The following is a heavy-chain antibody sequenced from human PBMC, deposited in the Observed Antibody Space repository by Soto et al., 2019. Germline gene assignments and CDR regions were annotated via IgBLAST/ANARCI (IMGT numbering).Heavy chain of an antibody. CDR2: ISYDGSNK. Sequence: QVQLVESGGGVVQPGRSLRLSCAASGFTFSSYGMHWVRQAPGKGLEWVAVISYDGSNKYYADSVKGRFTISRDNSKNTLYLQMNSLRAEDTAVYYCAKDKMIFGVVPWYFDLWGRGTLVTVSS. CDR1: GFTFSSYG. J-gene: IGHJ2*01. CDR3: AKDKMIFGVVPWYFDL. V-gene: IGHV3-30*18. D-gene: IGHD3-3*01.